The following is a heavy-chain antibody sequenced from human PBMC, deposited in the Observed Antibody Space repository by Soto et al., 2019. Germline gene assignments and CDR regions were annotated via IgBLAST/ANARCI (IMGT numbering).Heavy chain of an antibody. CDR3: ARDLFEHYDFWSGYYTPYYFDY. D-gene: IGHD3-3*01. CDR1: GFTFSSYS. J-gene: IGHJ4*02. CDR2: ISSSSSYI. V-gene: IGHV3-21*01. Sequence: GGSLRLSCAASGFTFSSYSMNWVRQAPGKGLEWVSSISSSSSYIYYADSVKGRFPISRDNAKNSLYLQMNSLRAEDTAVYYCARDLFEHYDFWSGYYTPYYFDYWGQGTLVTVSS.